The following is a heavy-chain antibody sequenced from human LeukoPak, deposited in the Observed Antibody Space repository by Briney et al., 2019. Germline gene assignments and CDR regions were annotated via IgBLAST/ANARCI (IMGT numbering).Heavy chain of an antibody. V-gene: IGHV3-48*01. CDR3: AAASAFSSSWRS. CDR1: GLSFSSYN. J-gene: IGHJ5*02. Sequence: GGSLRLSCTASGLSFSSYNKNWVRQAPGKGPEWVAYITANNTTKYYADSVKGRFTISRDNAKKSLFLQMNSLRAEDTAVYYCAAASAFSSSWRSWGQGTVVTVSS. CDR2: ITANNTTK. D-gene: IGHD6-13*01.